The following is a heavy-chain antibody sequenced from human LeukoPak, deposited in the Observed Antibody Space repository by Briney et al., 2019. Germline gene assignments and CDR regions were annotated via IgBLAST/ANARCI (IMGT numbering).Heavy chain of an antibody. CDR3: AKFGYCSSTSCYQKGYYYMDV. CDR1: GFTFSSYA. J-gene: IGHJ6*03. CDR2: ISGSGGST. Sequence: PGGSLRLSCAASGFTFSSYAMSWVRQAPGKGLEWVSAISGSGGSTYYADCVKGRFTISRDNSKNTLYLQMNSLRAEDTAVYYCAKFGYCSSTSCYQKGYYYMDVWGKGTTVTVSS. V-gene: IGHV3-23*01. D-gene: IGHD2-2*01.